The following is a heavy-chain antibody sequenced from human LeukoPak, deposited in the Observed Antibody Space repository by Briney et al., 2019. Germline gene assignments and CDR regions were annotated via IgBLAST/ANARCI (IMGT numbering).Heavy chain of an antibody. CDR3: ARSRNLRASFDY. D-gene: IGHD4-17*01. J-gene: IGHJ4*02. Sequence: ASVKVSCKASGYTFTGYYMHWVRQAPGQGLEWMGWINPNSGGTNCAQKFQGRVTMTRDTSISTAYMELSRLRSDDTAVYYCARSRNLRASFDYWGQGTLVTVSS. CDR2: INPNSGGT. V-gene: IGHV1-2*02. CDR1: GYTFTGYY.